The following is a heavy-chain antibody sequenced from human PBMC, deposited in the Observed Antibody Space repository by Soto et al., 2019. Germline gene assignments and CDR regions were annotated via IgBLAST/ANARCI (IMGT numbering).Heavy chain of an antibody. D-gene: IGHD3-22*01. V-gene: IGHV4-34*01. J-gene: IGHJ4*02. CDR1: GGSFSCYY. CDR2: INHSGST. Sequence: SETLSLTCAVYGGSFSCYYWSWIRQPPGKGLERIGEINHSGSTNYNPSLKSRVTISVDTSKNQFSLKLSSVTAADTAVYYCARGLFSGYSFDYWGQGTLVTVSS. CDR3: ARGLFSGYSFDY.